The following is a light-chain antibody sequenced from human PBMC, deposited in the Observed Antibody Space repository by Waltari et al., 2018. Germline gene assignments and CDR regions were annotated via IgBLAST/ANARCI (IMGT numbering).Light chain of an antibody. CDR3: QQYNNWPPNT. V-gene: IGKV3-15*01. CDR1: QSVSNN. CDR2: GSS. Sequence: EIVMTQSPVTLSVSPGERATLSCRASQSVSNNLAWYQQKPGQAPRLLIDGSSTRASGIPARFSGSGSGTEFTLTISSLQSEDFAVYFCQQYNNWPPNTFGPGTKVDFK. J-gene: IGKJ3*01.